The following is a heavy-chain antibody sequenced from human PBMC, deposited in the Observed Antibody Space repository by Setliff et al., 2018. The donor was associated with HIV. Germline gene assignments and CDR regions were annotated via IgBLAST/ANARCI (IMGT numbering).Heavy chain of an antibody. CDR2: IGGHGSII. D-gene: IGHD3-16*01. Sequence: PGGSLRLSCAASGLIFSSYEMNWVRQAPGKGLEWISFIGGHGSIIHYADSVKGRFTISRDNAKNSVYLQRHSLRVEDTAVYYCAAVPWGHSSLIIDHWGQGTPVTVSS. CDR1: GLIFSSYE. V-gene: IGHV3-48*03. J-gene: IGHJ4*02. CDR3: AAVPWGHSSLIIDH.